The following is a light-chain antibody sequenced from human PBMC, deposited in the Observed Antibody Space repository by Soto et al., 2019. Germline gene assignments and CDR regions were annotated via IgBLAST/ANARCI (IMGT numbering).Light chain of an antibody. CDR3: QQFNSYPRT. CDR1: QGISSA. V-gene: IGKV1-13*02. Sequence: AIQLTQSPSSLSASVGDRVTITCRASQGISSALAWYQQKPGKAPKLLIYDASSLESGVPSRFSGSGSGTDFTLTISRLQPEDFATYSCQQFNSYPRTFGQGTKLEIK. J-gene: IGKJ2*02. CDR2: DAS.